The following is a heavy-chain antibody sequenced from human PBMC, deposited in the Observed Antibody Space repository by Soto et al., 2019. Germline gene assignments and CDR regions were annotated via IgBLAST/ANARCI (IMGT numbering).Heavy chain of an antibody. D-gene: IGHD2-2*01. J-gene: IGHJ4*02. CDR3: ARRYETYFDY. Sequence: PGESLKISCKASGYSFTTNFIAWVRQMPGKGLEYMGIIYPGDSHARYSPSFQGQVTISADKSINTAYLQWSSLRASDTAIYYCARRYETYFDYWGQGT. V-gene: IGHV5-51*01. CDR1: GYSFTTNF. CDR2: IYPGDSHA.